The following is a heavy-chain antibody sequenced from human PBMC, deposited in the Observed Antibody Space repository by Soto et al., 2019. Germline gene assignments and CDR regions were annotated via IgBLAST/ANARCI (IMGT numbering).Heavy chain of an antibody. D-gene: IGHD6-19*01. CDR2: INGDGSSP. V-gene: IGHV3-74*01. J-gene: IGHJ3*01. CDR3: ARGSASPILGVFDV. CDR1: GFTLNSNW. Sequence: EVQLVESGGGLVQPGGSLRLSCAASGFTLNSNWMHWVRQPPGKGLVWVSRINGDGSSPTDVDSVKGRFTISTDNDKNTLYLQMNSLRVADTAVYYCARGSASPILGVFDVWGQGTMVTVSS.